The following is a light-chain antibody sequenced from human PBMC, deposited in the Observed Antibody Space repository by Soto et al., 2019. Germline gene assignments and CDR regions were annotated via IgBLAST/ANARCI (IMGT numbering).Light chain of an antibody. CDR1: QSISSN. CDR3: QQYNTWRPIT. CDR2: GAS. J-gene: IGKJ5*01. V-gene: IGKV3-15*01. Sequence: EIVMTQSPATLSVSPGERATLSCRASQSISSNVGWYQQRPGQAPRLLIYGASTRATGIPARFSGSGSGTEFTLTISSLDSEDSAVYYCQQYNTWRPITFGQGTRLEIK.